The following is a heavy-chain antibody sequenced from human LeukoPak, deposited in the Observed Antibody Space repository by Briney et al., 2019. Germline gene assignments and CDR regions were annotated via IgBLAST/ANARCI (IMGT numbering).Heavy chain of an antibody. V-gene: IGHV3-11*01. CDR3: ARGAGPLFDP. CDR2: ISDSGGTI. Sequence: PGGSLRLPCAASGFTFTDHCMSWIRQAPGKGLEWISYISDSGGTIHYADSVKGRLTISRDNAKNSLYLQTNSLRAEDTAVYYCARGAGPLFDPWGQGTLVTVSS. CDR1: GFTFTDHC. J-gene: IGHJ5*02.